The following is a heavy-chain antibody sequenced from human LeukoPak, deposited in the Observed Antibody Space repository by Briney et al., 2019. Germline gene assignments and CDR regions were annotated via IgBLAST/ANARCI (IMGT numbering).Heavy chain of an antibody. D-gene: IGHD6-19*01. Sequence: GGSLRLSCAASGFTLSSNYMTWVRQAPGKGLEWVSVIYSGGGTYYPDSVKGRFTISRDNAKNSLYLQMNSLRAEDTAVYYCARAQGIAVAGTVYWGQGTLVTVSS. CDR2: IYSGGGT. J-gene: IGHJ4*02. V-gene: IGHV3-53*01. CDR1: GFTLSSNY. CDR3: ARAQGIAVAGTVY.